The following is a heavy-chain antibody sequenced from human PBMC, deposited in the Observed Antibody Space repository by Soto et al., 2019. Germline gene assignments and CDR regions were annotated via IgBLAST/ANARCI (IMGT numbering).Heavy chain of an antibody. CDR1: GGSFSGYY. V-gene: IGHV4-34*01. D-gene: IGHD3-10*01. CDR2: INHSGST. CDR3: ARGSVLWFGESGL. J-gene: IGHJ2*01. Sequence: SETLSLTCAVYGGSFSGYYWSWIRQPPGKGLEWIGEINHSGSTKDNPSLKSRVTISVDTSKNQFSLKLSSVTAADTAVYYCARGSVLWFGESGLWGRGTLVTVYS.